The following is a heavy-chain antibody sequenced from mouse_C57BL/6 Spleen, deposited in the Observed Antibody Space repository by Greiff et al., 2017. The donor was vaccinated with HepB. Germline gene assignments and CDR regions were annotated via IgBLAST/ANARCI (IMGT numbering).Heavy chain of an antibody. J-gene: IGHJ3*01. CDR1: GYSFTDYN. Sequence: EVQLQQSGPELVKSGASVKISCKASGYSFTDYNMNWVKQSNGTSLEWIGVIHPNYVTTNYNQKFKGKSTLTVDQSSSPAYMHLNSLTSEDAAVYNGARALLGAWLAYRGQGTLVTVSA. D-gene: IGHD2-10*01. CDR3: ARALLGAWLAY. CDR2: IHPNYVTT. V-gene: IGHV1-39*01.